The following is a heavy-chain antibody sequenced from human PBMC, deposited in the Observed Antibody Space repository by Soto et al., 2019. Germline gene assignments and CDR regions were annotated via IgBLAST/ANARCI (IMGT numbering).Heavy chain of an antibody. Sequence: SETLSLTCTVSGGSISSGGYYWSWIRQHPGKGLEWIGYIYYSGSTYYNPSLKSRVTISVDTSKNQFSLKLSSVTAADTAVYYCARRSVLLPPDDDAFDIWGQGTMVTVSS. CDR3: ARRSVLLPPDDDAFDI. J-gene: IGHJ3*02. V-gene: IGHV4-31*03. CDR1: GGSISSGGYY. D-gene: IGHD2-15*01. CDR2: IYYSGST.